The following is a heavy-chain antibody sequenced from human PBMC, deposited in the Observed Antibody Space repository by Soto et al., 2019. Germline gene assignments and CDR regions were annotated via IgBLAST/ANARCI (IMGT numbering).Heavy chain of an antibody. Sequence: EVQLVESGGGLVQPGGSQRLSCAASGFTFSSYWMHWVRQAPGKGLVWVSHINSDGSSTSYADSVKGRFTISRDNAKNMLYLQMNSLRAEDTAVYYCARDQGYCSGGSCYVAGYWGQGTLVTVSS. J-gene: IGHJ4*02. CDR3: ARDQGYCSGGSCYVAGY. D-gene: IGHD2-15*01. CDR1: GFTFSSYW. CDR2: INSDGSST. V-gene: IGHV3-74*01.